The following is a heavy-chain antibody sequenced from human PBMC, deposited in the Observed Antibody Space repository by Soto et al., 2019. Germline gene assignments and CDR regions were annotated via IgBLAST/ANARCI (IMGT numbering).Heavy chain of an antibody. CDR3: AKGGITLVRGSFDY. J-gene: IGHJ4*02. D-gene: IGHD3-10*01. CDR1: GFSLSNYA. V-gene: IGHV3-23*01. CDR2: ISGSGSNT. Sequence: EVQLLESGGGLVQPGGSLRLSCAVSGFSLSNYAMSWVRQAPGKGLEWVSAISGSGSNTYYIDSVKGRFTISRDRSKTTLFLQMNNLRAEDTAVYYCAKGGITLVRGSFDYWGQGALVTVS.